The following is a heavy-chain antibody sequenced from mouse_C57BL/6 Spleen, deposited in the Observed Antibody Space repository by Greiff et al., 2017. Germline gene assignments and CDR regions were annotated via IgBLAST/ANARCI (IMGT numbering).Heavy chain of an antibody. V-gene: IGHV1-82*01. CDR3: ARQGAMDD. Sequence: QVQLKQSGPELVKPGASVKISCKASGYAFSSSWMNWVKQRPGQGLEWIGRIYPGDGDTNYNGKFKGKATLTADKSSSTAYMQLSSLTSEDSAVYCCARQGAMDDWGKGTSVTVSS. CDR2: IYPGDGDT. J-gene: IGHJ4*01. CDR1: GYAFSSSW.